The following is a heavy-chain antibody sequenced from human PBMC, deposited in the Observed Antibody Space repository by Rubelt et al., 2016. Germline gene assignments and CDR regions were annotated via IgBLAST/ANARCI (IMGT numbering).Heavy chain of an antibody. J-gene: IGHJ4*02. V-gene: IGHV3-23*01. CDR2: IVSGAVKP. D-gene: IGHD3-3*01. Sequence: GGSLRLSCAASGFTFSNYAMTWVRQAPGKGLEGVSAIVSGAVKPYYADSVKGGFTISRDNSKKTLYLQMDSLRAEDTAVYYCAKNQYYDFWSGPYFDYWGQGTLVTVSS. CDR3: AKNQYYDFWSGPYFDY. CDR1: GFTFSNYA.